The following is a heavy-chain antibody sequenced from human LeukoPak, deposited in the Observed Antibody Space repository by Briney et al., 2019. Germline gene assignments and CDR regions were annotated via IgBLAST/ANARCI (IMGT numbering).Heavy chain of an antibody. J-gene: IGHJ4*02. V-gene: IGHV3-21*01. CDR1: GFTFSSYS. CDR2: ISSSSSYI. D-gene: IGHD6-19*01. CDR3: ARDRTDRLAVAGTSAFDY. Sequence: GGSLRLSCAASGFTFSSYSMNWVRQAPGKGLEWVSSISSSSSYIYYADSVKGRFTISRDNAKNSLYLQMNSLRAEDTAVYYCARDRTDRLAVAGTSAFDYWGQGTLVTVSS.